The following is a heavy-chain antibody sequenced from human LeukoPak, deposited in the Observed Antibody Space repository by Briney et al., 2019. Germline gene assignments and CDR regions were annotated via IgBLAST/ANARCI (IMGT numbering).Heavy chain of an antibody. CDR1: GYTFASYD. D-gene: IGHD5-12*01. Sequence: GASVKVSCKASGYTFASYDISWVRQATGQGLEWMGWMNPNSGSTGYSQKFQGRVTMTRDTFIGTAYMELSSLRSEDTAMYYCARASDSGFDSSGYYYYYYGLDVWGQGTTVTVSS. CDR2: MNPNSGST. V-gene: IGHV1-8*01. CDR3: ARASDSGFDSSGYYYYYYGLDV. J-gene: IGHJ6*02.